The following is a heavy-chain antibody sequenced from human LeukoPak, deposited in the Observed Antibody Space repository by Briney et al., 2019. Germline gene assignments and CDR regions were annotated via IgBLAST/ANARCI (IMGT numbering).Heavy chain of an antibody. CDR1: GGSFSGYY. Sequence: SETLSLTCAVYGGSFSGYYWSWIRQPPGKGLEWIGEINHSGSTNYNPSLKSRVTISVDTSKNQFSLKLSSVTVADTAVYYCARARIAAAGTGGLLGYWGQGTLVTVSS. D-gene: IGHD6-13*01. V-gene: IGHV4-34*01. CDR3: ARARIAAAGTGGLLGY. CDR2: INHSGST. J-gene: IGHJ4*02.